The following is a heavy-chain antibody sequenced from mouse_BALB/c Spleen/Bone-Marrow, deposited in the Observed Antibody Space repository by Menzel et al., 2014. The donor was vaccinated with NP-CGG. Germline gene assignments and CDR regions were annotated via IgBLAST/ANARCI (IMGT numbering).Heavy chain of an antibody. D-gene: IGHD2-4*01. V-gene: IGHV1-5*01. CDR2: LYPGSGDT. J-gene: IGHJ2*01. Sequence: VQLQQSGTILARPGASVKLSCKASGYTFTSYWMHWVKQRPGQGLEWIGALYPGSGDTNYNQKFKAKAKLTAVTSTSTAYMELSSLTNEDSAVYYCTSQGITTGGFDYWGQGTTLTVSS. CDR3: TSQGITTGGFDY. CDR1: GYTFTSYW.